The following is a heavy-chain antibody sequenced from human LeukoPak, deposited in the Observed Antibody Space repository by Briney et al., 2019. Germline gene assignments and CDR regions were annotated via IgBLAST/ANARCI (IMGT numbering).Heavy chain of an antibody. Sequence: TGGSLRLSCAASGFTVSSNYMSWVRQAPGKGLEWVSVIYSGGSTYYADSVKGRFTISRDNSKNMLYLQMNSLRAEDTAVYYCARDLRVTGTMVDYYYGMDVWGQGTTVTVSS. J-gene: IGHJ6*02. V-gene: IGHV3-53*01. CDR1: GFTVSSNY. D-gene: IGHD1-7*01. CDR2: IYSGGST. CDR3: ARDLRVTGTMVDYYYGMDV.